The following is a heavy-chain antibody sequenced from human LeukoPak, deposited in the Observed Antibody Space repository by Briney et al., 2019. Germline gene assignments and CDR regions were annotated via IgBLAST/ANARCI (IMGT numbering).Heavy chain of an antibody. V-gene: IGHV4-34*01. D-gene: IGHD1-1*01. CDR1: GGSFSGYY. J-gene: IGHJ4*02. CDR2: INHSGST. Sequence: SETLSLTCAVYGGSFSGYYWSWIRQPPGKGLEWIGEINHSGSTNYNPSLKSRVTISVDTSKNQFSLKLSSVTAADTAVYYCAREYNGYWGQGTLVTVSS. CDR3: AREYNGY.